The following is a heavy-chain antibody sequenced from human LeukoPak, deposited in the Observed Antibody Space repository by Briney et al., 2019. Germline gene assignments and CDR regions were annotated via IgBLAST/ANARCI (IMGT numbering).Heavy chain of an antibody. CDR2: INPSGGST. CDR1: GYTFTSYY. CDR3: ARGSLSRDGYNFWDYYYYGMDV. D-gene: IGHD5-24*01. Sequence: ASVKDSCKASGYTFTSYYMHWVRQAPGQGLEWMGIINPSGGSTSYAQKFQGRVTITADESTSTAYMELSSLRSEDTAVYYCARGSLSRDGYNFWDYYYYGMDVWGQGTTVTVSS. J-gene: IGHJ6*02. V-gene: IGHV1-46*01.